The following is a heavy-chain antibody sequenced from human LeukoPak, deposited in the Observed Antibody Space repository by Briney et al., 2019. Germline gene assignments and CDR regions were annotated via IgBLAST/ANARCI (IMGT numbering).Heavy chain of an antibody. CDR3: ARDGGDGYNQIDH. CDR1: GGSISSYY. D-gene: IGHD5-24*01. CDR2: IYYSGST. Sequence: PSETLSLTCTVSGGSISSYYWSWIRQPPGKGLEWIGYIYYSGSTNYNPSLKSRVTISVDTSKNQFSLKLSSVTAADTAVYYCARDGGDGYNQIDHWGQGTLVTVSS. J-gene: IGHJ4*02. V-gene: IGHV4-59*01.